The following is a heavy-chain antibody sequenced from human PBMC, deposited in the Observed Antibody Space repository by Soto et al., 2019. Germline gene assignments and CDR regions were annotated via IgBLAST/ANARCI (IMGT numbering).Heavy chain of an antibody. V-gene: IGHV3-23*01. CDR3: AKGRGDYGGGFDY. J-gene: IGHJ4*02. CDR2: ISGSGGST. D-gene: IGHD4-17*01. Sequence: GGSLRLSCAASGFTFSSYAMIWVRQAPGKGLEWVSAISGSGGSTYYADSVKGRFTISRDNSKNTLYLQMNSLRAEDTAVYYCAKGRGDYGGGFDYWGQGTLVTVSS. CDR1: GFTFSSYA.